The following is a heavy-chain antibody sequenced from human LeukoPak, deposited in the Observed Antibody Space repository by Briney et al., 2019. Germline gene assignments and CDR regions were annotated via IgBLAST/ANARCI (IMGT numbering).Heavy chain of an antibody. J-gene: IGHJ4*02. Sequence: GGSLRLSCAASGFTFSRNGMSWVRQAPGKGLEWVSAISGSGGTTYYADSVKGRFTISRDNSKNTLYLQMNSLRAEDTAVYYCAKTYYYDSSGYSDYWGQGTLVTVSS. D-gene: IGHD3-22*01. CDR3: AKTYYYDSSGYSDY. CDR1: GFTFSRNG. CDR2: ISGSGGTT. V-gene: IGHV3-23*01.